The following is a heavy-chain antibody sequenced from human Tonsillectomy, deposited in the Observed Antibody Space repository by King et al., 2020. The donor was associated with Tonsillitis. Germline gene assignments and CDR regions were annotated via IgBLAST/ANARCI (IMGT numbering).Heavy chain of an antibody. V-gene: IGHV3-64D*06. CDR3: VKERSPRGAFDI. J-gene: IGHJ3*02. CDR2: IGSNGGAT. Sequence: VQLVESGGGLVQPGGSLRLSCSASGFTFNNYTLHWVRQAPGKGLEYLSAIGSNGGATYYADSVKGRFTISRDNSKNTLYLQMSSLRAEDTAVYYCVKERSPRGAFDIWGQGTMVTVSS. CDR1: GFTFNNYT. D-gene: IGHD1-26*01.